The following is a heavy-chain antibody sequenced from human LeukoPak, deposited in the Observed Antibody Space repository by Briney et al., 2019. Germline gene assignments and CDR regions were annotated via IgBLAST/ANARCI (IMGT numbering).Heavy chain of an antibody. J-gene: IGHJ5*02. CDR3: ARDGNLLWFGDLSHNWFDP. V-gene: IGHV3-9*01. D-gene: IGHD3-10*01. Sequence: GGSLRLSCAASGFTFDDYAMHWVRQAPGKGLEWVSGISWNSGSIGYADSVKGRFTISRDNAKNSLYLQMNSLRAEDTAVYYCARDGNLLWFGDLSHNWFDPWGQGTLVTVSS. CDR1: GFTFDDYA. CDR2: ISWNSGSI.